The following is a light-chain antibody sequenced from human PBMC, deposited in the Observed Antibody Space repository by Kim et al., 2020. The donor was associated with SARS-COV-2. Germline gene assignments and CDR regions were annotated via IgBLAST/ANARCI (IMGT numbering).Light chain of an antibody. J-gene: IGKJ4*01. CDR3: QKDNSAPLT. V-gene: IGKV1-27*01. CDR1: QGISNY. Sequence: SATVGDRVTITSRASQGISNYLAWYQQKPGKVPKLLIYAAATLQSGVPSRFSGSGSGTDFTLTISSPQPEDVATYYCQKDNSAPLTFGGGTKVEI. CDR2: AAA.